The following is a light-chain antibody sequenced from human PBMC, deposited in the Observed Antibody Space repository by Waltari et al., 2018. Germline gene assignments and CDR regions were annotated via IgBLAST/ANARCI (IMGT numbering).Light chain of an antibody. CDR1: SSNLGAGYD. J-gene: IGLJ1*01. V-gene: IGLV1-40*01. CDR3: QSYDSSLSGFV. Sequence: QSVLTQPPSVSGAPGQRVTIPCTGSSSNLGAGYDVPWYQQHPGTAPKLLIYGNSKRPSGVPDRFSGSKSGTSASLAITGLQAEDEADYYCQSYDSSLSGFVFGTGTKVTVL. CDR2: GNS.